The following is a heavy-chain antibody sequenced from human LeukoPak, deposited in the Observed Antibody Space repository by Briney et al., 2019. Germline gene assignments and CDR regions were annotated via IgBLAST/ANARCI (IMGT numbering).Heavy chain of an antibody. D-gene: IGHD6-13*01. J-gene: IGHJ4*02. V-gene: IGHV3-30*04. Sequence: GGSLRLSCAASGFTFSSYAMHWVRQAPGKGLEWVAVISYDGSNKYYADSVKGRFTISRDNSKNTLYLQMNSLRAEDTAVYYCARDLLYSSSWYGGGDYWGQGTLVTVSS. CDR1: GFTFSSYA. CDR3: ARDLLYSSSWYGGGDY. CDR2: ISYDGSNK.